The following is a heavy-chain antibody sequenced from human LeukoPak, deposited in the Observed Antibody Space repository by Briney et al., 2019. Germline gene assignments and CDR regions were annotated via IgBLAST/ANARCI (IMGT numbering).Heavy chain of an antibody. CDR1: GYTFTSYY. CDR2: INPSGGST. V-gene: IGHV1-46*01. J-gene: IGHJ6*03. CDR3: ARDPFPTVPVYYMDV. Sequence: ASVKVSCKASGYTFTSYYMHWVRQAPGQGLEWMGIINPSGGSTSYAQKFQGRVTMTRDTSTSTVYMELSSLRSEDTAVYYCARDPFPTVPVYYMDVWGKGTTVTVSS. D-gene: IGHD2-2*01.